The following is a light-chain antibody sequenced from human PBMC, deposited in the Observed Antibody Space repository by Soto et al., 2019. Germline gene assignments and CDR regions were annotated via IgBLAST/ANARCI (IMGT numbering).Light chain of an antibody. J-gene: IGLJ2*01. V-gene: IGLV4-69*01. Sequence: QAVVTQSPSASASLGASVKLTCTLSSGHSSYAIAWHQQQPEKGPRYLMKLSSDGSHSKGDGITDLFSGSSSGAERYLTISCLQSEDEADYYCQTWDTGARVVFGGGTKLTV. CDR2: LSSDGSH. CDR3: QTWDTGARVV. CDR1: SGHSSYA.